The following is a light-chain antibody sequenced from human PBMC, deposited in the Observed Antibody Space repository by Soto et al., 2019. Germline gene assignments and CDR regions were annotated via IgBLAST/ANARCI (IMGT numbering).Light chain of an antibody. Sequence: DIQMTQSPSSLSASVGDRVTIPCRASQSISSYLNWYQQKPGKAPKLLIYAASSLQSGVPSRFSGSAYGTDFPRTISMLQPENFATYRCQQSYRTPTYPFGQGTKLEI. CDR2: AAS. J-gene: IGKJ2*01. CDR1: QSISSY. CDR3: QQSYRTPTYP. V-gene: IGKV1-39*01.